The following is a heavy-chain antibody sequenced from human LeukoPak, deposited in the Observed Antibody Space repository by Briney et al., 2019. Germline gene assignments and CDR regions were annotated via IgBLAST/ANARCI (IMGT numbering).Heavy chain of an antibody. CDR3: TLATASRGYAFDI. V-gene: IGHV1-2*02. D-gene: IGHD5-12*01. Sequence: ASVKVSCKASGYTFTGYYMHWVRQAPGQGLEWMGWINPNSGGTNYAQKFQGRVTMTRNTSISTAYMELSSLRSEDTAVYYCTLATASRGYAFDIWGQGTMVTVSS. CDR1: GYTFTGYY. J-gene: IGHJ3*02. CDR2: INPNSGGT.